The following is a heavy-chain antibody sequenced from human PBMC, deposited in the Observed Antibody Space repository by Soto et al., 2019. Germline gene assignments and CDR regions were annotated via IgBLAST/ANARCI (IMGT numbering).Heavy chain of an antibody. CDR2: IYYSGST. Sequence: SETLSLTCTVSGGSISSYYWSWLRQPPGKGLEWIGYIYYSGSTNYNPSLKSRVTISVDTSKNQFSLKLSSVTAADTAVYYCARGGIAAAGMVYWGQGTLVTVSS. CDR3: ARGGIAAAGMVY. D-gene: IGHD6-13*01. V-gene: IGHV4-59*01. CDR1: GGSISSYY. J-gene: IGHJ4*02.